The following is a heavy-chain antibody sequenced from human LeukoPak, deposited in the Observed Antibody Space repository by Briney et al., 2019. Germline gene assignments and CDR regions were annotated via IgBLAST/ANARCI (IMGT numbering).Heavy chain of an antibody. D-gene: IGHD3-10*01. V-gene: IGHV4-31*03. J-gene: IGHJ4*02. CDR1: GGSISSGAYY. Sequence: SQALSLTCTVSGGSISSGAYYWSWIRQLPGKGLEWIGYVSYSGSTYYNPSLKSRVTISVDTSKNHFSLKLSSVTAADTAVYYCATALSMVRGVTFDYWGQGTLVTVSS. CDR3: ATALSMVRGVTFDY. CDR2: VSYSGST.